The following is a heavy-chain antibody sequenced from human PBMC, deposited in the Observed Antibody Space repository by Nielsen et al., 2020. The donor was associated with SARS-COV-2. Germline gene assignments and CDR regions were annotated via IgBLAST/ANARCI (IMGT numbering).Heavy chain of an antibody. CDR2: IGRSSSII. Sequence: GESRKIPFAAPGSTSGSSWRTWFRQVQGKGLGWVPNIGRSSSIIYYADSVRGRFTISRDNAKSSLYLQMNSLRAEDTAVYYCARYRAQGFMGFDNWGQGTLVTVSS. CDR1: GSTSGSSW. CDR3: ARYRAQGFMGFDN. D-gene: IGHD3-16*01. J-gene: IGHJ4*02. V-gene: IGHV3-48*04.